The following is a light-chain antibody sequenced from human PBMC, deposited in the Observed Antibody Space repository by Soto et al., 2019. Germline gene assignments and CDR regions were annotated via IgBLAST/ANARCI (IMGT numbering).Light chain of an antibody. CDR3: QSYDSSLSGYYV. J-gene: IGLJ1*01. Sequence: QSVLTQPPSVAGAPGQRVTISCTGSSSNIGANFDVHWYQQLPGTAPKLLIYGNTNRPSGVPDRFSGSKSGTSASRAITGLQAEDEADYYCQSYDSSLSGYYVFGSGTKLTVL. CDR2: GNT. CDR1: SSNIGANFD. V-gene: IGLV1-40*01.